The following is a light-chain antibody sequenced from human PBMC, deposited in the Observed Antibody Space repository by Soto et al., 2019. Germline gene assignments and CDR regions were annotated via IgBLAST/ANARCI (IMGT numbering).Light chain of an antibody. CDR1: QSVGSSY. CDR3: QQYDTSPIT. Sequence: ENVLTQSPGTLSLSPGERATLSCRASQSVGSSYLAWYQQKPGQAPTLLISGASTRATGIPDRFSGSGSGTDFTLTISRLEPEDFAVYYCQQYDTSPITFGPGTKVDIK. CDR2: GAS. J-gene: IGKJ3*01. V-gene: IGKV3-20*01.